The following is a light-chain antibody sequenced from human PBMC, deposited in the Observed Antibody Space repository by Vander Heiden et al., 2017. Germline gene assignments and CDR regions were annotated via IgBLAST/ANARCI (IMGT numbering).Light chain of an antibody. J-gene: IGLJ1*01. V-gene: IGLV1-40*01. CDR2: GIS. CDR1: SSNIGAGYD. Sequence: QSVLTQPPSVSGAPGQRVTISCTGSSSNIGAGYDVHGYQQLPGTAPKLLINGISNRPSGAPDRFSGSKSGTSASLAITVLHAEDEADYYCQSYDNSLSGFYVFGTGTKVTVL. CDR3: QSYDNSLSGFYV.